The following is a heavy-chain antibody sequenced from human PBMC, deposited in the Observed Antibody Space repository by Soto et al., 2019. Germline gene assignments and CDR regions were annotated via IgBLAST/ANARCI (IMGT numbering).Heavy chain of an antibody. CDR2: IIPIFGTA. Sequence: QVQLVQSGAEVKKPGSSVNVSCKASGGTFSSYAISWVRQAPGQGLEWMGGIIPIFGTANYAQKFQGGVTXTXAXAXXAASMQVSSLSSEDTAVYYCARREGCGGDCYDFDSWAQGTLVTVST. D-gene: IGHD2-21*02. CDR3: ARREGCGGDCYDFDS. J-gene: IGHJ4*02. CDR1: GGTFSSYA. V-gene: IGHV1-69*05.